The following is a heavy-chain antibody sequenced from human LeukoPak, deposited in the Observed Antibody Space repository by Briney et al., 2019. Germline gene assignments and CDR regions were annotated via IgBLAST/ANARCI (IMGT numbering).Heavy chain of an antibody. CDR1: GYTFTSYD. D-gene: IGHD2-2*01. V-gene: IGHV1-8*01. CDR3: ARGCSSTSCYPWGGY. Sequence: ASVKVSCKASGYTFTSYDINWVRQAPGQGLEWMGWMNPSSGNTGYAQKFQGRVTMTRNTSISTAYMELSSLRSEDTAVYYCARGCSSTSCYPWGGYWGQGTLVTVSS. J-gene: IGHJ4*02. CDR2: MNPSSGNT.